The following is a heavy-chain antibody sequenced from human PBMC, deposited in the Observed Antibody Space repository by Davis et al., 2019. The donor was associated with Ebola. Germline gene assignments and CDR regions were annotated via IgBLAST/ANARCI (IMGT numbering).Heavy chain of an antibody. CDR1: GFTFSSYA. CDR2: ISYDGSNK. Sequence: PGGSLRLSCAASGFTFSSYAMHWVRQAPGKGLEWVAVISYDGSNKYYADSVKGRFTISRDNAKNSLYLQMNSLRAGDTAVYYCARAVRQGYCSSTSCSYYYYMDVWGKGTTVTVSS. V-gene: IGHV3-30-3*01. CDR3: ARAVRQGYCSSTSCSYYYYMDV. J-gene: IGHJ6*03. D-gene: IGHD2-2*01.